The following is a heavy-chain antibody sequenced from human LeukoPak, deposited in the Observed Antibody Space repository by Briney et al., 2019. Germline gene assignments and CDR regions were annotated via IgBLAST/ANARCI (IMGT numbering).Heavy chain of an antibody. D-gene: IGHD2-21*01. V-gene: IGHV3-7*01. CDR1: GSGFTFSEFW. Sequence: PGGSLRLSCVASGSGFTFSEFWMGWVRQAAGERLEWVANIKGDGSETYYVDSVKGRFTISRDNVKNSVYLQMNSLRADDTSLYRCAREAYCGGPSCFAVNYMDVWGKGTTVTVSS. CDR3: AREAYCGGPSCFAVNYMDV. CDR2: IKGDGSET. J-gene: IGHJ6*03.